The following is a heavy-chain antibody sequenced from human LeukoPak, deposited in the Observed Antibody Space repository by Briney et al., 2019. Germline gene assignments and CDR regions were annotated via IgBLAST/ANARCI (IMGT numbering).Heavy chain of an antibody. D-gene: IGHD4-17*01. CDR2: ISYDGSNK. J-gene: IGHJ5*02. V-gene: IGHV3-30*04. Sequence: GRSLRLSCAASGFTFSSYAMHWVRQAPGEGLEWVAVISYDGSNKYYADSVKGRFTISRDNSKNTLYLQMNSLRAEDTAVYYCARDSVPLNDYGDYGWFDPWGQGTLVTVSS. CDR3: ARDSVPLNDYGDYGWFDP. CDR1: GFTFSSYA.